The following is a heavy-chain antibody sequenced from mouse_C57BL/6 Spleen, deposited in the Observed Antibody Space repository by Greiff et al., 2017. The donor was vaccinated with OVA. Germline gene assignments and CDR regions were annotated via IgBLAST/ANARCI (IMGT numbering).Heavy chain of an antibody. CDR3: ARADNYYGSRAYFDV. V-gene: IGHV1-50*01. J-gene: IGHJ1*03. Sequence: QVQLQQSGAELVKPGASVKLSCKASGYTFTSYWMQWVKQRPGQGLEWIGEIDPSDSYPNYNQKFKGKATLTVDTSSSTAYMQLSSLTSEDSAVYYCARADNYYGSRAYFDVWGTGTTVTVSS. D-gene: IGHD1-1*01. CDR1: GYTFTSYW. CDR2: IDPSDSYP.